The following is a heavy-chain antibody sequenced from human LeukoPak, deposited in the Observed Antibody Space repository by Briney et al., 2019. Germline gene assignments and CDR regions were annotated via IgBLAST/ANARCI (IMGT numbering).Heavy chain of an antibody. CDR1: GGSISSGGYY. V-gene: IGHV4-39*07. J-gene: IGHJ6*02. CDR2: IYYSGST. Sequence: SETLSLTCTVSGGSISSGGYYWGWIRQPPGKGLEWIGSIYYSGSTYYNPSLKSRVTISVDTSKNQFSLKLSSVTAADTAVYYCARVKLRTAMAYYYYYGMDVWGQGTTVTVSS. D-gene: IGHD5-18*01. CDR3: ARVKLRTAMAYYYYYGMDV.